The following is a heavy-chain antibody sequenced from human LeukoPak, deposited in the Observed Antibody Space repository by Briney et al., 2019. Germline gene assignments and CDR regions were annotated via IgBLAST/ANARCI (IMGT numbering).Heavy chain of an antibody. CDR2: ISSSSTYI. V-gene: IGHV3-21*01. Sequence: GGSLRLSCAASGFSFSSYSMNWVRQAPGKGLEWVSSISSSSTYIYYADSVKGRFTISRDNAKNSLFLQMNSLRAEDTAVYYCAREGYSSRPRLDYYYGMDVWGQGTTVTVSS. CDR1: GFSFSSYS. J-gene: IGHJ6*02. CDR3: AREGYSSRPRLDYYYGMDV. D-gene: IGHD6-13*01.